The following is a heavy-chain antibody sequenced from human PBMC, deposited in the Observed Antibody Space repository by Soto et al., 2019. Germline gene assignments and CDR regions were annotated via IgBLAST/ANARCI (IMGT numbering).Heavy chain of an antibody. V-gene: IGHV4-59*01. CDR3: ARGGLNWNYYFDY. J-gene: IGHJ4*02. CDR2: IYYSGST. CDR1: GGSISSYC. D-gene: IGHD1-7*01. Sequence: SETLSLTCTVAGGSISSYCLSWIRQPPGKGLEWIGYIYYSGSTNYNPSLKSRVTISVDTSKNQFSLKLSSVTAADTAVYYCARGGLNWNYYFDYWGQGTLVTVSS.